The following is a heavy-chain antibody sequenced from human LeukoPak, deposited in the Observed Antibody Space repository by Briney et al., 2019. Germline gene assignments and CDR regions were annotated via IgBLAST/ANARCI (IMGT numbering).Heavy chain of an antibody. J-gene: IGHJ5*02. CDR2: IDPGDSDT. Sequence: GESLKISCKGSGYSFTSYWIGWVRQMPGKGLEWMGIIDPGDSDTRYSPSFQGQVTISADKSISTAYLQWSSLKASDTAMYYCARGRGGSYYPHWFDPWGQGTLVTVSS. CDR3: ARGRGGSYYPHWFDP. CDR1: GYSFTSYW. V-gene: IGHV5-51*01. D-gene: IGHD1-26*01.